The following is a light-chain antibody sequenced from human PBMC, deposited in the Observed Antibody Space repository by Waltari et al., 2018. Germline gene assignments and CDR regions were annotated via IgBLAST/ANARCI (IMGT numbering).Light chain of an antibody. J-gene: IGLJ3*02. Sequence: QSALTQPRSVSGSPGQSVTISCPGTSSDVGGYNYVSWYHQHPGKAPKLMIYDVSKRPSGVPDRFSGSKSGNTASLTISGLQAEDEADYYCCSYAGSYTFPRWVFGGGTKLTVL. CDR1: SSDVGGYNY. CDR3: CSYAGSYTFPRWV. V-gene: IGLV2-11*01. CDR2: DVS.